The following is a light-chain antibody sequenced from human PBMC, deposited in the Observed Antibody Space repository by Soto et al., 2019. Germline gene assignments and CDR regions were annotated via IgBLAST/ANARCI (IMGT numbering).Light chain of an antibody. V-gene: IGKV1-39*01. Sequence: IQMTQSPSSLSASVGDRVTITCRASQRITTYLNWYQQKPGKAPKLLIYAASNLQSGVPSRFSGYGSGTDFILTISSPQPEDFATYYCQQSYTNPKTFGQGTKVEIK. CDR1: QRITTY. J-gene: IGKJ1*01. CDR3: QQSYTNPKT. CDR2: AAS.